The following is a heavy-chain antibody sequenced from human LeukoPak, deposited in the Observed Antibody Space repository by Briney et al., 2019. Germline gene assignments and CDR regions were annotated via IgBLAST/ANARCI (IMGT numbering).Heavy chain of an antibody. CDR1: GGSISSSSYY. CDR3: ARVGYYYYYMDV. CDR2: IYYSGST. Sequence: SETLSLTCTVSGGSISSSSYYWGWIRQPPGKGLEWIGSIYYSGSTYYNPSLKSRVTISVDTSKNQFSLKLSSVTAADTAVYYCARVGYYYYYMDVWGKGTTVTVSS. V-gene: IGHV4-39*07. J-gene: IGHJ6*03.